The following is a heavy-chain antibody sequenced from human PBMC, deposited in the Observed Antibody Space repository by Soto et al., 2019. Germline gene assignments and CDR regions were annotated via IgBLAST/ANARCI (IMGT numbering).Heavy chain of an antibody. V-gene: IGHV3-30*18. CDR3: ANPDPRFDY. J-gene: IGHJ4*02. CDR2: ISYDGSNK. CDR1: GFTFSSYG. Sequence: GGPLRLSCAASGFTFSSYGMHWVRQAPGKGLEWVAVISYDGSNKYYADSVKGRFTISRDNSKNTLYLQMNSLRAEDTAVYYCANPDPRFDYCGQGTLVTVSS.